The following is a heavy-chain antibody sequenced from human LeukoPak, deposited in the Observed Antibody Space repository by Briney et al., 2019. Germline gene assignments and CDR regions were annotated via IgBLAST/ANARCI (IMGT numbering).Heavy chain of an antibody. D-gene: IGHD3-10*01. V-gene: IGHV3-7*01. CDR1: GFTFSTYS. Sequence: PGGSLRLSCAASGFTFSTYSMSWVRQAPGKGLEWVANIKQDGSEKYYVDSVKGRFTISRDNAKNSLYLQMNSLRAEDTAVYYCARPSLQLWFGELLWGQGTLVTVSS. J-gene: IGHJ4*02. CDR3: ARPSLQLWFGELL. CDR2: IKQDGSEK.